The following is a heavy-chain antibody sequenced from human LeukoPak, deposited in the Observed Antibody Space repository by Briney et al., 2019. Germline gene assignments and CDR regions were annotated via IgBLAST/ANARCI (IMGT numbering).Heavy chain of an antibody. CDR2: INHSGST. D-gene: IGHD3-16*01. Sequence: SETLSLTCAVYGGSFSGYYWSWIRQPPGKGLEWIGEINHSGSTNYNPSLKSRVTISVDTSKNQFSLKLSSVTAADTAVYYCARVGGSYGLDIFDYWGQGTLVTVSS. V-gene: IGHV4-34*01. CDR3: ARVGGSYGLDIFDY. CDR1: GGSFSGYY. J-gene: IGHJ4*02.